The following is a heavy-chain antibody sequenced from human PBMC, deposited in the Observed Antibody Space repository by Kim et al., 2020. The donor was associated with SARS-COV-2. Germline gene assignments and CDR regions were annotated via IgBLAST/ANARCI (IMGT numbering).Heavy chain of an antibody. D-gene: IGHD4-17*01. V-gene: IGHV1-46*01. CDR3: ARGRSVGPNTVTDLDY. J-gene: IGHJ4*02. Sequence: KLQGRVTMTRDTSTSTVYMELSRLRSEDTAVYFCARGRSVGPNTVTDLDYWGQGTVVTVSS.